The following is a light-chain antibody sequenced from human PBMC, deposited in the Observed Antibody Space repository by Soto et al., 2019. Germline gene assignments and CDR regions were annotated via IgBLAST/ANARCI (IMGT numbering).Light chain of an antibody. V-gene: IGKV1-9*01. CDR1: QRISSY. CDR3: QKFNGYPLT. Sequence: DIQLTQSPSFLSASVGDRVTITCRASQRISSYLAWYQQKPGKAPKLLIYSASTLQSGVPSRFSGSGSGTEFTLTSSSLQPEDFTTYYCQKFNGYPLTFGGGTKVEI. J-gene: IGKJ4*01. CDR2: SAS.